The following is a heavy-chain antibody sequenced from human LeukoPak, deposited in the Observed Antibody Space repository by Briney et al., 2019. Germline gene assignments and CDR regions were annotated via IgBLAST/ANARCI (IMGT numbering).Heavy chain of an antibody. CDR3: AKGVVAATNAAYYGMDV. CDR2: LSYDESDK. Sequence: GGSLRLSCAASGFTFSNYGVQGVGQAPGKGLEWVAVLSYDESDKYYADSVKGRFTISRDNSKNTLYLQMNSLRPEDTAVYYCAKGVVAATNAAYYGMDVWGQGTTVTVSS. J-gene: IGHJ6*02. CDR1: GFTFSNYG. D-gene: IGHD2-15*01. V-gene: IGHV3-30*18.